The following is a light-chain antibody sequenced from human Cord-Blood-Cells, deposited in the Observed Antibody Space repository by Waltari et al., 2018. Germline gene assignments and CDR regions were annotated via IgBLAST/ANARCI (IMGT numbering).Light chain of an antibody. CDR1: SLRSYY. Sequence: SSELTQDPAVSVALGQTVRITCQGDSLRSYYASWYQQKPGQAPVLFIYGKNNRPSGIPDQFAGSSSGNTASLTITGAQAEDEADYYCNSRDSSGNHWVFGGGTKLTVL. CDR3: NSRDSSGNHWV. V-gene: IGLV3-19*01. J-gene: IGLJ3*02. CDR2: GKN.